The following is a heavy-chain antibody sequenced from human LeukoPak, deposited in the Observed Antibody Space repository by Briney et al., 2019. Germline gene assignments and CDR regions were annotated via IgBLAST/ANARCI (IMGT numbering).Heavy chain of an antibody. Sequence: SETLSLTCTVSGYSIGSGYYWGWIRQPPGKGLEWIGSIYHSGSTYYNPSLKSRVTISVDTSKNQFSLKLSSVTAADTAVYYCASANYYDSSGLSPWFDPWGQGTLVTVSS. V-gene: IGHV4-38-2*02. D-gene: IGHD3-22*01. CDR2: IYHSGST. CDR1: GYSIGSGYY. CDR3: ASANYYDSSGLSPWFDP. J-gene: IGHJ5*02.